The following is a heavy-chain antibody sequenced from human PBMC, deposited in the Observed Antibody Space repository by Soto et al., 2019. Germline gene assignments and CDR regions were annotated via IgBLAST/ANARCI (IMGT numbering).Heavy chain of an antibody. CDR3: ARDRLRLGELSSMYFDY. V-gene: IGHV1-69*01. CDR2: IIPIFGTA. Sequence: QVQLVQSGAEVKKPGSSVKVSCKASGGTFSSYAISWVRQAPGQGLEWMGGIIPIFGTANYAQKFQGRVTITADESTSTAYMELSSLRSEDTAVYYCARDRLRLGELSSMYFDYWGQGTLVTVPS. J-gene: IGHJ4*02. D-gene: IGHD3-16*02. CDR1: GGTFSSYA.